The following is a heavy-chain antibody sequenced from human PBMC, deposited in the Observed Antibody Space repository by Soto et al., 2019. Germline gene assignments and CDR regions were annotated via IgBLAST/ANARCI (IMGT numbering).Heavy chain of an antibody. V-gene: IGHV3-30*18. J-gene: IGHJ6*02. D-gene: IGHD6-13*01. CDR3: AKEQQLALTDYYYGMDV. Sequence: GGSLRLSCAASGFTFSSYGMHWVRQAPGKGLEWVAVISYDGSNKYYADSVKGRFTISRDNSKNTLYLQMNSLRAEDTAVYYCAKEQQLALTDYYYGMDVWGQGTTVTVSS. CDR2: ISYDGSNK. CDR1: GFTFSSYG.